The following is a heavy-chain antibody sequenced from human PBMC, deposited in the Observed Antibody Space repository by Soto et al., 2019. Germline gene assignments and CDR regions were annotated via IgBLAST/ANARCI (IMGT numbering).Heavy chain of an antibody. CDR3: ARDSRIVGATTPAYNWFDP. V-gene: IGHV1-69*01. J-gene: IGHJ5*02. CDR1: GGTFSSYA. D-gene: IGHD1-26*01. CDR2: IIPIFGTA. Sequence: QVQLVQSGAEVKKPGSSVKVSCKASGGTFSSYAISWVRQAPGQGLEWMGGIIPIFGTANYAQKFLGRVTITADESTSTAYMELSSLRSEDTAVCYCARDSRIVGATTPAYNWFDPWGQGTLVTVSS.